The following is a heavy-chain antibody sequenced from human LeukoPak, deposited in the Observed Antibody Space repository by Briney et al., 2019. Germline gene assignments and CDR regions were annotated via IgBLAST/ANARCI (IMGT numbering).Heavy chain of an antibody. J-gene: IGHJ4*02. Sequence: GGSLRLSCAASGFTFSSYWMSWVRQAPGKGLEWVANIKQDGSNKYYADSVKGRFTISRDNSKNTLYLQMNSLRPEDTAVYYCAKESRYSYGPYYFDYWGQGTLVTVSS. CDR3: AKESRYSYGPYYFDY. D-gene: IGHD5-18*01. CDR1: GFTFSSYW. CDR2: IKQDGSNK. V-gene: IGHV3-7*01.